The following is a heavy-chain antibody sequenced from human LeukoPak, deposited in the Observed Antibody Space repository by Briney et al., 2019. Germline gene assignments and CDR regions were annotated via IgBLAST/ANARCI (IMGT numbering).Heavy chain of an antibody. CDR2: IKQDGSEK. CDR1: GFTFSSYW. J-gene: IGHJ4*02. CDR3: AREGTPWRYYGSGSYYY. Sequence: PGGSLRLSCAASGFTFSSYWMSWVRQAPGKGLEWVANIKQDGSEKYYVDSVKGRFTISRDNAKNSLYLQMNSLRAEDTAVYYCAREGTPWRYYGSGSYYYWGQGTLVTVSS. V-gene: IGHV3-7*01. D-gene: IGHD3-10*01.